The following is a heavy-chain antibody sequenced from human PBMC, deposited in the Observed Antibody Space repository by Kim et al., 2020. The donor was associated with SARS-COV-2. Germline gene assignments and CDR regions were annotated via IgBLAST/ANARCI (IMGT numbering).Heavy chain of an antibody. J-gene: IGHJ4*02. V-gene: IGHV3-30*18. Sequence: GGSLRLSCTASRFTFTTYGMHWVRQAPGKGLEWVSFISYEGSIKYYADSVKGRFTISRYDSKNTLYLQMNSLRAEDTAVYYCAKDRAYFEILTGRTLDYWGQGTLVTVSS. CDR3: AKDRAYFEILTGRTLDY. CDR2: ISYEGSIK. D-gene: IGHD3-9*01. CDR1: RFTFTTYG.